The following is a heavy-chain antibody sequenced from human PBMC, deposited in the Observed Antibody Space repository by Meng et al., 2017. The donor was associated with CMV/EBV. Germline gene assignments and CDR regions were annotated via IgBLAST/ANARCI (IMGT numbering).Heavy chain of an antibody. V-gene: IGHV1-2*02. D-gene: IGHD6-19*01. Sequence: QVQLVQSGADLKRPWASVYVAFTTSGFTFSDYYVHWVRQAPGHGLEWMGWVNSINDATTYARKFQGRVSMTRDTSISTAHMELSRLMSDDTAVYYCVRSSGWSLFDYWGQGTLVTVSS. CDR2: VNSINDAT. J-gene: IGHJ4*02. CDR1: GFTFSDYY. CDR3: VRSSGWSLFDY.